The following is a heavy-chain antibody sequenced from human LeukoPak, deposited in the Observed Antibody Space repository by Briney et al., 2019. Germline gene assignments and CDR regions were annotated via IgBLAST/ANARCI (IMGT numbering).Heavy chain of an antibody. Sequence: SETLSLTCAVYGGSFSGYYWSWIRQPPGKGLEWIGEINHSGSTNYNPSLKSRVTISVDTSKNQFPLKLSSVTAADTAVYYCARLDYDFWSEAWGQGTLVTVSS. D-gene: IGHD3-3*01. J-gene: IGHJ5*02. CDR2: INHSGST. V-gene: IGHV4-34*01. CDR1: GGSFSGYY. CDR3: ARLDYDFWSEA.